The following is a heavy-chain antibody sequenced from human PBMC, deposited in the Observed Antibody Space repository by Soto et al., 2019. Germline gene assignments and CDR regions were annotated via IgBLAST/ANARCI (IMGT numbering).Heavy chain of an antibody. J-gene: IGHJ5*02. CDR2: IYYSGST. CDR1: GGSISSGGYY. CDR3: ARATYYYDSSGYQPWFDP. D-gene: IGHD3-22*01. Sequence: SETLSLTCTVSGGSISSGGYYWSWIRQHPGKGLEWIGYIYYSGSTYYNPSLKSRVTISVDTSKNQFSLKLSSVTAADTAVYYCARATYYYDSSGYQPWFDPWGQGTLVTVSS. V-gene: IGHV4-31*03.